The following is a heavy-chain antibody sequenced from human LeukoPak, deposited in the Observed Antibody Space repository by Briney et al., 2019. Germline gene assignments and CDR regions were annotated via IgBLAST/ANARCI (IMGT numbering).Heavy chain of an antibody. CDR3: AKDRAALDSSGYYYFHYYYYMDV. CDR1: GFTFSSYS. J-gene: IGHJ6*03. Sequence: GGSLRLSCAASGFTFSSYSMNWVRQAPGKGLEWVSSISSSSSYIYYADSVKGRFTISRDNAKNSLYLQMNSLRAEDTAVYYCAKDRAALDSSGYYYFHYYYYMDVWGKGTTVTVSS. CDR2: ISSSSSYI. D-gene: IGHD3-22*01. V-gene: IGHV3-21*04.